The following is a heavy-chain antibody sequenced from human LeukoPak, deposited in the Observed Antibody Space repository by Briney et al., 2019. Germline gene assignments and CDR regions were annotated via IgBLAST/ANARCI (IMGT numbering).Heavy chain of an antibody. CDR3: ARGYGDYINWYFDL. J-gene: IGHJ2*01. D-gene: IGHD4-17*01. V-gene: IGHV4-34*01. Sequence: SEILSLTCAVYGGSFSAYYWSWIRQPPGKGLEWIGEINHSGSTNYNPSLKSRVTISVDTSKNQFSLKLSSVTAADTAVYYCARGYGDYINWYFDLWGRGTLVTVSS. CDR2: INHSGST. CDR1: GGSFSAYY.